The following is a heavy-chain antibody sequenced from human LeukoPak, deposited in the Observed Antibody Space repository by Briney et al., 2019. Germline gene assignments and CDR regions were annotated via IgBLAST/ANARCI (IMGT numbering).Heavy chain of an antibody. V-gene: IGHV1-2*02. D-gene: IGHD3-10*01. Sequence: GASVKVSCKASGYTFTGYYMHWVRQAPGQGLEWMGWINPNSGGTNYAQKFQGRVTMTRDTSISTAYMELSRLRPDDTAVYYCARIPSRITMVRGVIITSDYWGQGTLVTVSS. CDR2: INPNSGGT. J-gene: IGHJ4*02. CDR3: ARIPSRITMVRGVIITSDY. CDR1: GYTFTGYY.